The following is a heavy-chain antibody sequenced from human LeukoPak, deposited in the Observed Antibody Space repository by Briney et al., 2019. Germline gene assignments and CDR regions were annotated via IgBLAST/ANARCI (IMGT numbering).Heavy chain of an antibody. CDR2: ISAYNGNT. J-gene: IGHJ5*02. Sequence: ASVKVSCKASGYTFTSYGINWVRQAPGQGLEWMGWISAYNGNTNYAQKLQGRVTMTTDTSTSTAYMELRSLRSDDTAVYYCARDLIPEYCSSTSCYGHWFDPWGQGTLVTVSS. V-gene: IGHV1-18*01. CDR1: GYTFTSYG. CDR3: ARDLIPEYCSSTSCYGHWFDP. D-gene: IGHD2-2*01.